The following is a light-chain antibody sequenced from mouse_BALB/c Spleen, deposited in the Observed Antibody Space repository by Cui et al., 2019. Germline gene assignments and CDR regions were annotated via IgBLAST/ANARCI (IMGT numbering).Light chain of an antibody. CDR1: KSPLPSNGNTY. J-gene: IGKJ2*01. CDR2: RRS. CDR3: MQHLEYPT. V-gene: IGKV2-137*01. Sequence: DIVMTQAAPPVPVTPGQSVSISCRSSKSPLPSNGNTYLYWFLQRSGQSPQLLIYRRSNLASGVPDRFSGSGSGTAFTLRISRVEAEDVGVYYCMQHLEYPTFGGGTKLEIK.